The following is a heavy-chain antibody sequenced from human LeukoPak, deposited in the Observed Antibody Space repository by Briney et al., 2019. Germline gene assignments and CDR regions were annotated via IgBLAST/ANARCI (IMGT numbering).Heavy chain of an antibody. D-gene: IGHD3-10*01. CDR3: ARGVPHYGSGSYYFDY. Sequence: SVKVSCKASGGTFSSYAISWVRQAPGRGLEWMGRIIPILGIANYAQKFQGRVTITADKSTSTAYMELSSLRSEDTAVYYCARGVPHYGSGSYYFDYWGQGTLVTVSS. CDR2: IIPILGIA. V-gene: IGHV1-69*04. J-gene: IGHJ4*02. CDR1: GGTFSSYA.